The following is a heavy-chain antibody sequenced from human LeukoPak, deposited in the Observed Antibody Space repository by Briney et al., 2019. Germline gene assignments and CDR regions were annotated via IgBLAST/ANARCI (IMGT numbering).Heavy chain of an antibody. CDR3: ARHLLIAAGGTLSWFHP. D-gene: IGHD6-13*01. CDR2: INHSGGST. J-gene: IGHJ5*02. Sequence: ASVTVSCKASGYTFTSYYLHWVRQAPGQGLEWMGIINHSGGSTSYAQKFQGRVTMTRNTSTSTVYMELSSLRSEDTAVYYCARHLLIAAGGTLSWFHPWGRGTLVTVSS. CDR1: GYTFTSYY. V-gene: IGHV1-46*03.